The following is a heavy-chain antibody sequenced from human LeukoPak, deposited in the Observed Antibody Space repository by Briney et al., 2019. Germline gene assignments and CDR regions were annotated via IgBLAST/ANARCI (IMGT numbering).Heavy chain of an antibody. CDR3: ARDETYDYESNGYLDF. J-gene: IGHJ4*02. V-gene: IGHV3-23*01. D-gene: IGHD3-22*01. CDR2: ISGSGGSI. Sequence: GGSLRLSCTASGFTFSDYAMSWVRQAPGKGLEWVSGISGSGGSIRYADSVKGRFIISRDNSKNTLYLQMNSLRAEDTAIYYCARDETYDYESNGYLDFWGQGTVVTVSS. CDR1: GFTFSDYA.